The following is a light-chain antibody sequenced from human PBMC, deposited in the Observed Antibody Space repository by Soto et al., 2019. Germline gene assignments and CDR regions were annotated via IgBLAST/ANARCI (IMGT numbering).Light chain of an antibody. CDR3: FSYTSSGTVV. J-gene: IGLJ2*01. CDR2: DVN. V-gene: IGLV2-14*03. CDR1: SSDVGGYNY. Sequence: QSVLTQPASVSGSPGQSITISCTGTSSDVGGYNYVSWYQQHPGKAPQLMIYDVNNRPSGVSNRFSGSKSGNTASLTISGLQAEDEADYYCFSYTSSGTVVFGGGTKVTVL.